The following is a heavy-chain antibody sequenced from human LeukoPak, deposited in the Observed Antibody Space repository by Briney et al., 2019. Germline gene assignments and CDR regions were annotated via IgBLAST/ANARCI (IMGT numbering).Heavy chain of an antibody. CDR2: ISYDGSSK. J-gene: IGHJ2*01. CDR1: GFTFSRYG. CDR3: AKDGNYYGSGSYLGWYFDL. Sequence: GRSLRLSCAASGFTFSRYGMHWVRQAPGKGLEWVAVISYDGSSKYYADAVKGRFTISRDNSKNTLYLQMNSLRAEDTAVYYCAKDGNYYGSGSYLGWYFDLWGRGTLVTVSS. V-gene: IGHV3-30*18. D-gene: IGHD3-10*01.